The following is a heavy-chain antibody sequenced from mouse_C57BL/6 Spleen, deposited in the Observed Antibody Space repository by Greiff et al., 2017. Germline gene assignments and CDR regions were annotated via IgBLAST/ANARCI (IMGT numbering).Heavy chain of an antibody. CDR1: GYSITSGYY. CDR2: ISYDGSN. V-gene: IGHV3-6*01. CDR3: ARDRHYGSSYPFAY. D-gene: IGHD1-1*01. Sequence: EVQLQQSGPGLVKPSQSLSLTCSVTGYSITSGYYWNWIRQFPGNKLEWMGYISYDGSNNYNPSLKNRISITRDTSKNQFFLKLNSVTTEDTATYYCARDRHYGSSYPFAYWGQGTLVTVSA. J-gene: IGHJ3*01.